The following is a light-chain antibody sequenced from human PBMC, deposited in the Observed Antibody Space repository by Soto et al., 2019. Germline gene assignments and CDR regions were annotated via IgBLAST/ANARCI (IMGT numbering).Light chain of an antibody. J-gene: IGLJ1*01. CDR3: QSYDSSLSAYV. Sequence: QSVLTQPPSVSGAPGQRVTISCTGTSSNIGAGYDVHWYQQLPGTAPKLLIYGNNNRPSGVPDRFSGSKSGTSASLAITGLQAEDEADYYGQSYDSSLSAYVFGTGTKVTVL. CDR1: SSNIGAGYD. V-gene: IGLV1-40*01. CDR2: GNN.